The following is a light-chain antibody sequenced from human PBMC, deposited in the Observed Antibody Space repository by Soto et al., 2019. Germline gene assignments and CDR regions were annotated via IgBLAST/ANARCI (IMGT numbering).Light chain of an antibody. CDR2: EVI. CDR1: SSDIGAHNF. V-gene: IGLV2-14*03. Sequence: QSLLTQPASVSWSPGQAITVSCIGTSSDIGAHNFVSWYQQHPGKAPKLIIYEVINRPSGVSDRFSGSKSGNTASLTISGLQSEDEADYYCNSYTTSNTFVFGSGTKVTVL. J-gene: IGLJ1*01. CDR3: NSYTTSNTFV.